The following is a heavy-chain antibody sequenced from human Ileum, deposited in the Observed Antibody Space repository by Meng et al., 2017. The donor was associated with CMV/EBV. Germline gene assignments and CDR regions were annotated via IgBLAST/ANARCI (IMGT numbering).Heavy chain of an antibody. J-gene: IGHJ6*02. Sequence: GGTFSSYAISWVRQAPGQGLEWMGGIIPIFGTANYAQKFQGRVTITTDESTSTAYMELSSLRSEDTAVYYCAYSSSSSYYYYGMDVWGQGTTVTVSS. V-gene: IGHV1-69*05. CDR3: AYSSSSSYYYYGMDV. CDR1: GGTFSSYA. D-gene: IGHD6-6*01. CDR2: IIPIFGTA.